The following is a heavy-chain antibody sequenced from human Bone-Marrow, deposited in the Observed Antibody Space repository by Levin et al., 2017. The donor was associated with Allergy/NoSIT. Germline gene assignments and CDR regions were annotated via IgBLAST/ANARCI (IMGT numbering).Heavy chain of an antibody. Sequence: KASETLSLTCSVSGGPISSNNYYWGWIRQTPGKGLEWIGSLHYSGSIYHNPSLKSRLTILVDTSKNQFSLKLSSLTAADTAVYYCVRGLRRVTIFGVVIAPGAFDIWGQGTMVIVSS. J-gene: IGHJ3*02. CDR1: GGPISSNNYY. D-gene: IGHD3-3*01. CDR2: LHYSGSI. CDR3: VRGLRRVTIFGVVIAPGAFDI. V-gene: IGHV4-39*07.